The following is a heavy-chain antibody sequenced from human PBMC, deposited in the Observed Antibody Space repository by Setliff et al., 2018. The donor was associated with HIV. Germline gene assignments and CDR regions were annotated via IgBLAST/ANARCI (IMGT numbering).Heavy chain of an antibody. Sequence: NPSETLSLTCSVSGGSISSGGYYWSWIRQRPGKGLDWIGYIHYSGSPYYNPSLESRVSISLDTSKNTFSLNVTSLTAADTAVYFCARERRDVYYYYYMDVWGKGTTVTVSS. CDR2: IHYSGSP. CDR3: ARERRDVYYYYYMDV. CDR1: GGSISSGGYY. V-gene: IGHV4-31*02. J-gene: IGHJ6*03.